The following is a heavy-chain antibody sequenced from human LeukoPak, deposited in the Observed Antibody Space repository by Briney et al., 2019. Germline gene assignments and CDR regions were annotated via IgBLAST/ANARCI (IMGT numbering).Heavy chain of an antibody. CDR3: ARLVVVPAAKRSLDY. J-gene: IGHJ4*02. CDR2: IYPGDSDT. CDR1: GYSFTTYW. V-gene: IGHV5-51*01. D-gene: IGHD2-2*01. Sequence: GESLKISCKGSGYSFTTYWIGWVRQMPGKGLEWMGIIYPGDSDTRYSPSFQGQVTISADKSITTAYLQWSSLKASDTAMYYCARLVVVPAAKRSLDYWGQGTLVTVSS.